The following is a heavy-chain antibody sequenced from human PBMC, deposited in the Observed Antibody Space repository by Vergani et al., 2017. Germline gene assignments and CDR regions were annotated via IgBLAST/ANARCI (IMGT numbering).Heavy chain of an antibody. CDR2: IYYSGTT. CDR3: AREGRDILTGYYPFDY. V-gene: IGHV4-31*03. CDR1: GDSITSGGYF. Sequence: QVQLQESGPGLVKPSQTLSLTCTVSGDSITSGGYFWSWIRQHPGKDLEWIGYIYYSGTTYYNPSLKSRGTISVDTSKNQFSLKLSSVTAADTAVYYCAREGRDILTGYYPFDYWGQGTLVTVSS. J-gene: IGHJ4*02. D-gene: IGHD3-9*01.